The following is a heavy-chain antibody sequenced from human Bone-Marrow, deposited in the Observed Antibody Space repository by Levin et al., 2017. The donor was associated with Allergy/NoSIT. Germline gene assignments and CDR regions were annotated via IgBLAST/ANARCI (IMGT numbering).Heavy chain of an antibody. CDR1: GYTFTSYD. CDR2: MNPNSGNT. CDR3: ARGSYYYDSSGFNWFDP. J-gene: IGHJ5*02. V-gene: IGHV1-8*01. D-gene: IGHD3-22*01. Sequence: ASVKVSCKASGYTFTSYDINWVRQATGQGLEWMGWMNPNSGNTGYAQKFQGRVTMTRNTSISTAYMELSSLRSEDTAVYYCARGSYYYDSSGFNWFDPWGQGTLVTVSS.